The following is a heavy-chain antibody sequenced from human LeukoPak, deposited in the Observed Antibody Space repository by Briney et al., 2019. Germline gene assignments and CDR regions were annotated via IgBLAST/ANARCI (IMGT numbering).Heavy chain of an antibody. CDR3: ARGRSRVVAAKYYFDY. Sequence: PSETLTLTCTVSGGSTGSSSFYWAWLRQPPGKGLEWIGSLYDSGSTFYNPSLKSRVTISVDTSKNQFSLKLSSVTAADTAVYYCARGRSRVVAAKYYFDYWGQGTLVTVSS. V-gene: IGHV4-39*07. J-gene: IGHJ4*02. D-gene: IGHD2-15*01. CDR1: GGSTGSSSFY. CDR2: LYDSGST.